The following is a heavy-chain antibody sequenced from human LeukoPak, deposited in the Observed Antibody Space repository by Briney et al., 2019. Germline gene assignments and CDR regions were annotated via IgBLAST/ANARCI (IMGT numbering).Heavy chain of an antibody. CDR3: ARVNGDAHNKSDY. Sequence: SETLSLTCAVSGASISSSNYYWGWVRQSPGKGLEWIGNIYSSGNTYYNASLKSRVTMYIDTSKNQFSLKLTSVTAADTAVYYCARVNGDAHNKSDYWGQGTLVTVSS. CDR1: GASISSSNYY. CDR2: IYSSGNT. J-gene: IGHJ4*02. V-gene: IGHV4-39*07. D-gene: IGHD5-24*01.